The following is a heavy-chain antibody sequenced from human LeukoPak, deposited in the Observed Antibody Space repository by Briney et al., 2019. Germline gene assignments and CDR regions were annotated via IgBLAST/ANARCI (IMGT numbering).Heavy chain of an antibody. V-gene: IGHV3-48*04. D-gene: IGHD3-10*01. CDR2: ISSSSSTM. J-gene: IGHJ6*02. CDR1: GFTFSSYS. Sequence: PGGSLRLSCAASGFTFSSYSMNWVRQAPGKGLEWVSYISSSSSTMYYADSVKGRFTISRDNAKNSLYLQMNSLRPEDTAVYYCARVFYRGSGSYYYYGMDVWGQGTTVTVSS. CDR3: ARVFYRGSGSYYYYGMDV.